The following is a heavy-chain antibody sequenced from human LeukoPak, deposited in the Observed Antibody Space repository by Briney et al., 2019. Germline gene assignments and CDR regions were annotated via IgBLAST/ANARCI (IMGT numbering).Heavy chain of an antibody. CDR3: AREDSSGYYYFDY. J-gene: IGHJ4*02. CDR1: GFTFSSYS. D-gene: IGHD3-22*01. CDR2: ISNSSSYI. Sequence: GGSLRLSCAASGFTFSSYSMNWVRQAPGKGLEWVSSISNSSSYIYYADSVKGRFTISRDNAKNSLYLQMNSLRAEDTAVYYCAREDSSGYYYFDYWGQGTLVTVSS. V-gene: IGHV3-21*01.